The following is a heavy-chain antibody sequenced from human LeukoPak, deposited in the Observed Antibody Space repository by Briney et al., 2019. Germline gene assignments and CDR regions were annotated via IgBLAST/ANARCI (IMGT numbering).Heavy chain of an antibody. CDR1: GFTFSTYN. V-gene: IGHV3-48*02. CDR3: AREGGVYGMDV. J-gene: IGHJ6*02. CDR2: ISSSSSTI. D-gene: IGHD3-10*01. Sequence: GGSLRLSCAASGFTFSTYNMNWVRQAPGKELEWVSYISSSSSTIYYADSVKGRFTISRDNAKNSLYLQMNSLRDDDTAVYYCAREGGVYGMDVWGQGTTVTVSS.